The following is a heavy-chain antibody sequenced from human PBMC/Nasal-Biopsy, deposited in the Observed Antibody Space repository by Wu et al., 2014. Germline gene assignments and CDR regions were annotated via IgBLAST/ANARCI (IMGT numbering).Heavy chain of an antibody. CDR2: ITTSSSFT. D-gene: IGHD2/OR15-2a*01. Sequence: LRLSCAASGFSFSDFYMSWIRQAPGKGLEWVSHITTSSSFTLYADSVKGRFTISRDNAKKSLYLHMESLRAEDTAVYFCARVRGSEYSPHFHMDVWAKGPRSPSL. V-gene: IGHV3-11*06. J-gene: IGHJ6*03. CDR1: GFSFSDFY. CDR3: ARVRGSEYSPHFHMDV.